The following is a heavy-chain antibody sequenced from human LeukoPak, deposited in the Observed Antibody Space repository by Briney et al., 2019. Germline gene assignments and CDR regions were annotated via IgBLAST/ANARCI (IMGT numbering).Heavy chain of an antibody. V-gene: IGHV3-23*01. J-gene: IGHJ4*02. CDR1: GFTFSSYA. CDR3: ARDQGKRGGIAARPQSL. Sequence: GGSLRLSCAASGFTFSSYAMSWVRQAPGKGLEWVSAISGSGGSTYYADSVKGRFTISRDNSKNTLYLQMNSLRAEDTAVYYCARDQGKRGGIAARPQSLWGQGTLVTVSS. CDR2: ISGSGGST. D-gene: IGHD6-6*01.